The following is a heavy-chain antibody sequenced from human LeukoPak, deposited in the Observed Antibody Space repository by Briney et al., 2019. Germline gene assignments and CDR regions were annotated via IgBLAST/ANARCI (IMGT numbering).Heavy chain of an antibody. CDR3: ARDFGYYFDY. J-gene: IGHJ4*02. V-gene: IGHV4-59*01. D-gene: IGHD3-10*01. CDR1: GASISNDY. Sequence: SETLSLTCTVSGASISNDYWSWIRQPPGKGLEWIGYMHHSGRTNYNPSLKSRVSISMDTSKNQFSLKLSSVTAADTAVYYCARDFGYYFDYWGQGTLVTVSS. CDR2: MHHSGRT.